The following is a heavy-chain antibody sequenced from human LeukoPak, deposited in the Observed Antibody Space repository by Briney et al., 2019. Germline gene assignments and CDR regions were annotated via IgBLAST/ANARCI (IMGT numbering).Heavy chain of an antibody. J-gene: IGHJ4*02. V-gene: IGHV3-21*01. D-gene: IGHD1-1*01. CDR3: ANTKQFEY. Sequence: GGSLRLSCAASGFTFSSYNMSWVRQAPGKGLEWVSSITSSSSSIYYADSVKGLFTTSRDNAKNSLYLQMNSLRAEDTAVYYCANTKQFEYWGQGTLVTVSS. CDR1: GFTFSSYN. CDR2: ITSSSSSI.